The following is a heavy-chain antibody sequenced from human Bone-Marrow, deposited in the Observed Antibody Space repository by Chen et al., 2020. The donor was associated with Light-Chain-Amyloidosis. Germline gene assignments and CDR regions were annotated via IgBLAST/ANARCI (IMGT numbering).Heavy chain of an antibody. Sequence: QLQLQESGPGLVKPSETLSLTCTVSGGSISSSRYYWGWIRQPPGKGLEWIGSIYYTGSAYYSPSLKSRVTMSVDTSRNQFSLSLSSVTAADTAIYFCARDTHYDFQNGPLSWFDPWGRGALVTVSS. CDR1: GGSISSSRYY. D-gene: IGHD3-3*01. J-gene: IGHJ5*02. V-gene: IGHV4-39*07. CDR3: ARDTHYDFQNGPLSWFDP. CDR2: IYYTGSA.